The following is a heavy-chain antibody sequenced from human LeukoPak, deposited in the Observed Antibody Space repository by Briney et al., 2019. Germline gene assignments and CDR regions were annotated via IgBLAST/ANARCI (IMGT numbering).Heavy chain of an antibody. D-gene: IGHD6-19*01. CDR2: SRNKAKSYTT. CDR1: GFTFSDNF. V-gene: IGHV3-72*01. CDR3: VRVGSVAGSDYLDY. J-gene: IGHJ4*02. Sequence: GGSLRLSCAESGFTFSDNFLDWVRQAPGKGLEWVGRSRNKAKSYTTEYAASVKGRFTNSRDDSKNSLYLQMNSLKTEDTAVYYCVRVGSVAGSDYLDYWGQGTLVTVSS.